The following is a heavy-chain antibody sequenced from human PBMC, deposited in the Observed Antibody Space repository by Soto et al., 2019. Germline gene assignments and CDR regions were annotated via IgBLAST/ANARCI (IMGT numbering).Heavy chain of an antibody. J-gene: IGHJ3*02. CDR3: TRERMDDYIWGSNYNAFDI. V-gene: IGHV3-49*03. D-gene: IGHD3-16*01. CDR2: IRSKAYGGTT. Sequence: GGSLRLSCTASGFTFGDYAMSWFRQAPGKGLEWVGFIRSKAYGGTTEYAASVKGRFTISRDDSKSIAYLQMNSLKTEDTAVYYCTRERMDDYIWGSNYNAFDIWGQGTMVTVSS. CDR1: GFTFGDYA.